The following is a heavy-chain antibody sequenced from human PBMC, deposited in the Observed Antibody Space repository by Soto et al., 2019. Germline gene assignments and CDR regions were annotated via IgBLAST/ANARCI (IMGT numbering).Heavy chain of an antibody. CDR3: ARDRYYYDSSGYYSNWFDP. V-gene: IGHV4-59*01. Sequence: SETLSLTCTVSGGSISSYYWSWIRQPPGKGLEWIRYIYYSGSTNYNPSLKSRVTISVDTSKNQFSLKLSSVTAADTAVYYCARDRYYYDSSGYYSNWFDPWGQGTLVTVSS. J-gene: IGHJ5*02. CDR2: IYYSGST. CDR1: GGSISSYY. D-gene: IGHD3-22*01.